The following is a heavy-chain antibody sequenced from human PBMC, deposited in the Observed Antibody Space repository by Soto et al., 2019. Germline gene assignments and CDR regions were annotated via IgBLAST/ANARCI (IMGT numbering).Heavy chain of an antibody. Sequence: GGSLRLSCAASGFTFSDYYMSWIRQAPGKGLEWVSYISSSGSTIYYADSVKGRFAISRDNAKNSLYLQMNSLRAEDTAVYYCARDSAVSAAGISYYYYGMDVWGQGTTVTAP. D-gene: IGHD6-13*01. CDR1: GFTFSDYY. V-gene: IGHV3-11*01. CDR2: ISSSGSTI. J-gene: IGHJ6*02. CDR3: ARDSAVSAAGISYYYYGMDV.